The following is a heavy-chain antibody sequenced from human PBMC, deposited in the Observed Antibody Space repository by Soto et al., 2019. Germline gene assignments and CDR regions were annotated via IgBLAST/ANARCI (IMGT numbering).Heavy chain of an antibody. CDR2: ISGSGGST. CDR3: AKELRGSSGWHDAFDI. Sequence: PGGSLRFSCAASGFTFSSYAMSWVRQAPGKGLEWVSAISGSGGSTYYADSVKGRFTISRDNSKNTLYLQMNSLRAEDTAVYYCAKELRGSSGWHDAFDIWGQGTIVT. D-gene: IGHD6-19*01. J-gene: IGHJ3*02. CDR1: GFTFSSYA. V-gene: IGHV3-23*01.